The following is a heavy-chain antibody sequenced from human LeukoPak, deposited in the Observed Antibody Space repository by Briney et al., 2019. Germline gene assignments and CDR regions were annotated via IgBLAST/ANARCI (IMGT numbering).Heavy chain of an antibody. CDR3: ARHRSAPTYFDY. J-gene: IGHJ4*02. CDR2: IHNSGTS. V-gene: IGHV4-59*01. D-gene: IGHD3-10*01. CDR1: DDSISDYY. Sequence: SETLSLTCTVSDDSISDYYRGWIRQPPGKGLEWIGYIHNSGTSTYNLSLKSRVTISADTSENQFSLKLNSMTAADTAVYYCARHRSAPTYFDYWGQGTLVTVSS.